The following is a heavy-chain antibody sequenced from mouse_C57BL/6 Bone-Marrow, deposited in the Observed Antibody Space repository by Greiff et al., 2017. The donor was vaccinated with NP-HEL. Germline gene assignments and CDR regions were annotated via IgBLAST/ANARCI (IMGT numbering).Heavy chain of an antibody. V-gene: IGHV1-69*01. Sequence: VQLQQPGAELVMPGASVKLSCKASGYTFTSYWMHWVKQRPGQGLEWIGEIDPSDSYTNYNQKFKGKSTLTVDKSSSTAYMQLSSLTSEDSAVYYCAREGYSNSYYAMDYWGQGTSVTVSS. D-gene: IGHD2-5*01. CDR3: AREGYSNSYYAMDY. J-gene: IGHJ4*01. CDR1: GYTFTSYW. CDR2: IDPSDSYT.